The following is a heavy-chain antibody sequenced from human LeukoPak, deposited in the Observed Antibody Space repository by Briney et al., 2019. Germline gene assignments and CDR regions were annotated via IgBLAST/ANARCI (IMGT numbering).Heavy chain of an antibody. CDR1: GGSISSSNW. D-gene: IGHD3-10*01. Sequence: SETLSLTCAVSGGSISSSNWWSWVRQPPGKGLEWIGEIYHSGSTNYNPSLKSRVTISVDKSKNQFSLKLSSVTAADTAVYYCARDLYYYGSGSYYGGTDYWGQGTLVTVSS. CDR2: IYHSGST. J-gene: IGHJ4*02. CDR3: ARDLYYYGSGSYYGGTDY. V-gene: IGHV4-4*02.